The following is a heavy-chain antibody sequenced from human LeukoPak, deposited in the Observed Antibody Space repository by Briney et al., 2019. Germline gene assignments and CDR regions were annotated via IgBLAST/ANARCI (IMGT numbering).Heavy chain of an antibody. CDR2: ISGSGGST. CDR3: ARDYYDSSGYYSEYYYYYMDV. CDR1: GFTFSSYG. V-gene: IGHV3-23*01. D-gene: IGHD3-22*01. Sequence: GGSLRLSCAASGFTFSSYGMSWVRQAPGKGLEWVSAISGSGGSTYYADSVKGRFTISRDNSKNTLYLQMNSLRAEDTAVYYCARDYYDSSGYYSEYYYYYMDVWGKGTTVTVSS. J-gene: IGHJ6*03.